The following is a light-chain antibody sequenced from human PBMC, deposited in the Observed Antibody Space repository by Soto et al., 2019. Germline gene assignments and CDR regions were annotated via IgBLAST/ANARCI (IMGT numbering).Light chain of an antibody. V-gene: IGKV3-20*01. Sequence: EIVLTQSPGTLSLSPGERATLSCRASQSVSSTYLAWYQQKPGQAPRLLIYGASYRATGIPDRFSGSGSGTDFTLTISRLEPEDLAVYYCQQYGGSRWTFGQGTRVDI. J-gene: IGKJ1*01. CDR3: QQYGGSRWT. CDR1: QSVSSTY. CDR2: GAS.